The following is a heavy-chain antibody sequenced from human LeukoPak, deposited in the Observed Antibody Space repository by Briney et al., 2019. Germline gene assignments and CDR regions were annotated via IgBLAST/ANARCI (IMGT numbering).Heavy chain of an antibody. CDR1: GFTFSSYS. CDR2: ISSSSSYI. D-gene: IGHD5-12*01. V-gene: IGHV3-21*01. CDR3: ARDLVYSGYDYGDLYYYYYYMDV. J-gene: IGHJ6*03. Sequence: GGSLRLSCAASGFTFSSYSMNWVRQAPGKGLEWVSSISSSSSYIYYADSVKGRFTISRDNAKNSLYLQMNSLRAEDTAVYYCARDLVYSGYDYGDLYYYYYYMDVWGKGTTVTVSS.